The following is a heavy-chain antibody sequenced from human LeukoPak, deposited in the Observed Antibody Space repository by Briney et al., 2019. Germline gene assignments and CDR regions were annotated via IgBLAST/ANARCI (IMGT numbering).Heavy chain of an antibody. J-gene: IGHJ3*02. D-gene: IGHD6-13*01. V-gene: IGHV4-4*07. CDR2: IYTSGST. CDR1: GGSISSYY. Sequence: SETLSLTCTVSGGSISSYYWSWIRQPAGKGLEWIGRIYTSGSTNYNPSLKSRVTMSVDTSKNQFSLKLSSVTAADTAVYYCARASYSSSWYGGDAFDIWGQGTMVTVSS. CDR3: ARASYSSSWYGGDAFDI.